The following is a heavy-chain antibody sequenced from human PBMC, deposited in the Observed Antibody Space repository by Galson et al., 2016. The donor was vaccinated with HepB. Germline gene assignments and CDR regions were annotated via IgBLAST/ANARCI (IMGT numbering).Heavy chain of an antibody. CDR2: INTKNGAT. V-gene: IGHV1-2*04. D-gene: IGHD2-15*01. Sequence: SVKVSCKASGYTFTGHFMHWVRQAPGQGLEWMGWINTKNGATKYAQKFQGWVTMSRDTSISTAFVELSRLRYNDTAVYYCARDSRDVLVVVAGFDSEDHFDHWGQGTLVAVAS. CDR1: GYTFTGHF. CDR3: ARDSRDVLVVVAGFDSEDHFDH. J-gene: IGHJ4*02.